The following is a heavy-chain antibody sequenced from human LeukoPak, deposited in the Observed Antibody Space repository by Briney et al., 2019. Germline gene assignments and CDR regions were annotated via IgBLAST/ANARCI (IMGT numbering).Heavy chain of an antibody. CDR2: INHSGST. V-gene: IGHV4-34*01. J-gene: IGHJ4*02. CDR3: ASSFGCSGGSCYSAFDY. Sequence: SETLSLTCAVYGGSFSGYYWSWIRQPPGKGLEWIGEINHSGSTNHNPSLKSRVTISVDTSKNQFSLKLSSVTAADTAVYYCASSFGCSGGSCYSAFDYWGQGTLVTVSS. CDR1: GGSFSGYY. D-gene: IGHD2-15*01.